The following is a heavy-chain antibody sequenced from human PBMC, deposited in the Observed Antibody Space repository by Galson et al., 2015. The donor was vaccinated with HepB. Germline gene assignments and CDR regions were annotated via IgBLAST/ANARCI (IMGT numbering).Heavy chain of an antibody. CDR3: AKDRLGYCSSTSCYGGPFDY. D-gene: IGHD2-2*01. Sequence: SLRLSCAASGFTFSSYAMSWVRQAPGKGLEWVSAISGSGGSTYYADSVKGRFTISRDNSKNTLYLQMNSLRAEDTAVYYCAKDRLGYCSSTSCYGGPFDYWGQGTLVTVSS. CDR2: ISGSGGST. V-gene: IGHV3-23*01. J-gene: IGHJ4*02. CDR1: GFTFSSYA.